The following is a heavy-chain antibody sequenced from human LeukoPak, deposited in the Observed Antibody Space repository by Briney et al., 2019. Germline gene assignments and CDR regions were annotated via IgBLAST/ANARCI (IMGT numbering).Heavy chain of an antibody. J-gene: IGHJ4*02. CDR1: SGSISSSSYY. V-gene: IGHV4-39*01. Sequence: SETLSPTCTVSSGSISSSSYYWGWLRHPPGKGLEGIASIYSSVSTYDHTTHKSRVTISVETSKNQSSLKLSSVTAADTAVYYCASTYCSGGSCYDTYYFDYWGQGTLVTVS. CDR2: IYSSVST. D-gene: IGHD2-15*01. CDR3: ASTYCSGGSCYDTYYFDY.